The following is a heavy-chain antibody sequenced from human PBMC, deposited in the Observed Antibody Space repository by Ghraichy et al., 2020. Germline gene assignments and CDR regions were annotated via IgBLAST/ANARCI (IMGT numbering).Heavy chain of an antibody. CDR1: GFTFNDYA. Sequence: CAASGFTFNDYAMHWVRQAPGKGLEWVSLISGDGGSTYYADSLKGRFTISRDNSKDSLYLQMNSLRTEDTALYYCAKGRVGYTYGSSGYMDVWGKGTTVTVSS. D-gene: IGHD5-18*01. CDR3: AKGRVGYTYGSSGYMDV. V-gene: IGHV3-43*02. J-gene: IGHJ6*03. CDR2: ISGDGGST.